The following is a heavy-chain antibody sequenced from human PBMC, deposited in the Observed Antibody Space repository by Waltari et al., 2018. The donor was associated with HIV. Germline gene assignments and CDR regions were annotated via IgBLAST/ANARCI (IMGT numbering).Heavy chain of an antibody. CDR2: LNTDGSHT. D-gene: IGHD3-10*01. J-gene: IGHJ4*02. CDR1: GFTFSRYW. V-gene: IGHV3-74*01. Sequence: EVQLVESGGGLVQPGGSLRLSCAASGFTFSRYWVHWVRQPPGKGLVWVARLNTDGSHTGYADSVRGRFTISRDNAKSTLYLQMNSLKVEDMAVYYCVRGPNAWVGVDYWGPGTLVTVSS. CDR3: VRGPNAWVGVDY.